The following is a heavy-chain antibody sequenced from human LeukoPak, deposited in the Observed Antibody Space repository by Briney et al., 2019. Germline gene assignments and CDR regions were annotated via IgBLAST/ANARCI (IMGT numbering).Heavy chain of an antibody. CDR3: ARDHYFKIDY. CDR1: GFTVISYW. Sequence: PGGSLRLSCAASGFTVISYWMYWVRQAPGKGLVWVSRIPTDETPTNYADSVQGRFTISRDNAKNTLYLQMNNLRAEDTAVYYCARDHYFKIDYWGQGTLVTVSS. J-gene: IGHJ4*02. V-gene: IGHV3-74*01. D-gene: IGHD3-10*01. CDR2: IPTDETPT.